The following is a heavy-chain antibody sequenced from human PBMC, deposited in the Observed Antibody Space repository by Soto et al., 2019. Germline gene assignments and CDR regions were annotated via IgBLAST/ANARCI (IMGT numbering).Heavy chain of an antibody. CDR1: GYTFTSYA. V-gene: IGHV1-3*01. J-gene: IGHJ4*02. D-gene: IGHD6-13*01. Sequence: GASVKVSFKASGYTFTSYAMHWVRQAPGQRLEWMGWINAGNGNTKYSQKFQGRVTITRDTSASTAYMELSSLRSEDTAVYYCARAPGGPGIAEYWGQGTLVTVSS. CDR2: INAGNGNT. CDR3: ARAPGGPGIAEY.